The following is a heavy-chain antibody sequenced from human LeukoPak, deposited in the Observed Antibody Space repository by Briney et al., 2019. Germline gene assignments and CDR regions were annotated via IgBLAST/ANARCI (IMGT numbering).Heavy chain of an antibody. CDR2: INPSSGAT. V-gene: IGHV1-46*01. Sequence: ASVKVPCKTSGYTFTSYYIHWVRQAPGQGLEWMGIINPSSGATNYAQKFQGRVTMTRDTSTGTVYMELSSQRSEDTAVYYCARATNFYYYYGMDVWGQGTTVTVSS. CDR1: GYTFTSYY. CDR3: ARATNFYYYYGMDV. D-gene: IGHD1-26*01. J-gene: IGHJ6*02.